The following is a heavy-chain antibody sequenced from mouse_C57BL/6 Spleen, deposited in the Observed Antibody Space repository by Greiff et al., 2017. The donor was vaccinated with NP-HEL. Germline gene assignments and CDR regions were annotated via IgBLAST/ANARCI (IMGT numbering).Heavy chain of an antibody. V-gene: IGHV1-50*01. J-gene: IGHJ1*03. CDR2: IDPSDSYT. D-gene: IGHD4-1*01. CDR1: GYTFTSYW. CDR3: AKGGVTGTYWYFDV. Sequence: QVQLQQPEAELVKPGASVKLSCKASGYTFTSYWMQWVKQRPGQGLEWIGEIDPSDSYTNYNQKFKGKATLTVDTSSSTAYMQLSSLTSEDSAVYYCAKGGVTGTYWYFDVWGTGTTVTVSS.